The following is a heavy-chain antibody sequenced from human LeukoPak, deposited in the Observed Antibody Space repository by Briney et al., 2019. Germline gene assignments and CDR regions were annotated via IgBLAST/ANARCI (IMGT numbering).Heavy chain of an antibody. J-gene: IGHJ6*03. V-gene: IGHV1-2*06. CDR3: ARDPYCSSTSCYDYYYMDV. Sequence: ASVKVSCKASEFTFTDYYMHWVRQAPGQGLEWMGRINPNNGDTNYAQKFQGRVTMTRDTSISTAYMELSRLRSDDTAVYYCARDPYCSSTSCYDYYYMDVWGKGTTVTVSS. CDR1: EFTFTDYY. D-gene: IGHD2-2*01. CDR2: INPNNGDT.